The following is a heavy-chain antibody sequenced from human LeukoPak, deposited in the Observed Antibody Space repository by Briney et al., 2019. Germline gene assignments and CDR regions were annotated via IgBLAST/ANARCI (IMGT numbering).Heavy chain of an antibody. CDR2: IGGSGGRT. J-gene: IGHJ3*02. Sequence: GGSLTLFCAASGFTFNIYGMLCVRQSPGKSVECVSCIGGSGGRTYYAESVKGRFTISRDNSKNTVYLQMNNLRGEDTAVYYCAKDGNYYDRSGLRFDIWGQGTMVTVSS. D-gene: IGHD3-22*01. CDR1: GFTFNIYG. CDR3: AKDGNYYDRSGLRFDI. V-gene: IGHV3-23*01.